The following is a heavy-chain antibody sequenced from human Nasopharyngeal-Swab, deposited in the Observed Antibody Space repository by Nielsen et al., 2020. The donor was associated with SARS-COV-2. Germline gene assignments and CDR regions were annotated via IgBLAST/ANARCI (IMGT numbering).Heavy chain of an antibody. V-gene: IGHV3-21*01. Sequence: RQPPGKGLEWVSSISSSSSYIYYADSVKGRFTISRDNAKNSLYLQMNSLRAEDTAVYYCARDLAYGSGPYYFDYWGQGTLVTVSS. J-gene: IGHJ4*02. CDR2: ISSSSSYI. D-gene: IGHD6-25*01. CDR3: ARDLAYGSGPYYFDY.